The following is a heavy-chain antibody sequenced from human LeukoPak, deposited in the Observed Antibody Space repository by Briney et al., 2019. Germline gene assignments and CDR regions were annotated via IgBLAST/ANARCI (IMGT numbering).Heavy chain of an antibody. CDR3: PRRSYYDSSGYYSFDY. D-gene: IGHD3-22*01. V-gene: IGHV3-7*03. Sequence: PGGSLRLSCAASGFTFSSYWMSWGRQAPGKGREGVANIKQDGSEKDYVGSVKGRSIITRNNAKNSLYLHMNTLSADDTAVYYCPRRSYYDSSGYYSFDYWGQGTLVTVSS. J-gene: IGHJ4*02. CDR2: IKQDGSEK. CDR1: GFTFSSYW.